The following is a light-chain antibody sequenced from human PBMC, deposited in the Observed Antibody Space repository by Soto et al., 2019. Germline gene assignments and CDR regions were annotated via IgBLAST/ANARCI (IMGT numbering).Light chain of an antibody. V-gene: IGKV3-11*01. Sequence: ETVLTQSPATLSFSPGERATLSCRASPSVSSYLAWYQQKASQAPRLLIYDASKRATGIPARFSGSGYGTDFTLTISSLEPEDFAIYYCQQRSNWPWKFGQGTKVEIK. CDR3: QQRSNWPWK. CDR2: DAS. J-gene: IGKJ1*01. CDR1: PSVSSY.